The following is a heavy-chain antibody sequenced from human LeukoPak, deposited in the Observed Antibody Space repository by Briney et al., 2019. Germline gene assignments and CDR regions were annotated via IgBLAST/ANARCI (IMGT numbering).Heavy chain of an antibody. CDR1: GFTFSSYS. D-gene: IGHD2-21*02. Sequence: PGGSLRLSCAASGFTFSSYSMNWVRQAPGKGLEWVSSISSSSYIYYADSVKGRFTISRDNAKNSLYLQMNSLRAEDTAVYYCARGGVVTGNPPLYYYYYMDVWGKGTTVTVSS. CDR2: ISSSSYI. CDR3: ARGGVVTGNPPLYYYYYMDV. V-gene: IGHV3-21*01. J-gene: IGHJ6*03.